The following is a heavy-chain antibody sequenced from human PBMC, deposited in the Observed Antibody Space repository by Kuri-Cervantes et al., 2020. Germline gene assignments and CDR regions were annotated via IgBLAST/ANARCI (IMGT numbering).Heavy chain of an antibody. CDR2: IYYSGST. D-gene: IGHD5-24*01. V-gene: IGHV4-59*13. J-gene: IGHJ4*02. CDR3: ARDGDGPFDY. CDR1: GGSISSYY. Sequence: GSLRLSCTVSGGSISSYYWSWIRQPPGKELEWIGYIYYSGSTNYNPSLKSRVTISVDTSKNQFSLKLSSVTAADTAVYYCARDGDGPFDYWGQGTLVTVSS.